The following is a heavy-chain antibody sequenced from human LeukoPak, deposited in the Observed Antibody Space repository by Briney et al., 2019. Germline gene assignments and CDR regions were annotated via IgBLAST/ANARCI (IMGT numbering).Heavy chain of an antibody. Sequence: SQTLSLTCTVSGGSISSGGYYWSWIRQHPGKGLEWIGYIYYSGSTYYNPSLKSRVTISVDTSKNQFSLKLSSVTAADTAVYYCARGMGGGYSYGYYFDYWGQGNPGHRLL. V-gene: IGHV4-31*03. CDR2: IYYSGST. CDR3: ARGMGGGYSYGYYFDY. CDR1: GGSISSGGYY. J-gene: IGHJ4*02. D-gene: IGHD5-18*01.